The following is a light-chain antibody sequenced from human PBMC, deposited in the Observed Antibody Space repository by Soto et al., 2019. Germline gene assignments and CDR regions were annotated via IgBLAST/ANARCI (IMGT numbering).Light chain of an antibody. CDR2: DAS. J-gene: IGKJ4*01. Sequence: DIPLTQSPSFLSDSIGDRVTITCRASHGISNYLAWYQQKPGKAPRLLIYDASTLQSGVPSRFSGSISGTELTLTISSLQPEDFATYYCQQLNGYLALTFGGGTKVEIK. CDR1: HGISNY. CDR3: QQLNGYLALT. V-gene: IGKV1-9*01.